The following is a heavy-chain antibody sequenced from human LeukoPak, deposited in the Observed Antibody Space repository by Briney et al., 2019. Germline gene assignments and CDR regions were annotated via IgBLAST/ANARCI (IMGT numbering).Heavy chain of an antibody. CDR1: GGSISSYY. Sequence: SETLSLTCTASGGSISSYYWSWIRQPPGKGLEWIGYIYYSGSTNYNPSLKSRVTMSVDTSKNQFSMKLSSVTAADTAVYYCARETLNYDFWSGPTKFDNWGQGTLVTVSS. D-gene: IGHD3-3*01. V-gene: IGHV4-59*12. J-gene: IGHJ4*02. CDR2: IYYSGST. CDR3: ARETLNYDFWSGPTKFDN.